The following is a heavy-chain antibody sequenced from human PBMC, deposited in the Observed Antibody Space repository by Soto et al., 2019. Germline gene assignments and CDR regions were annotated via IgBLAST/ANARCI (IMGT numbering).Heavy chain of an antibody. D-gene: IGHD3-10*01. Sequence: VVSLIISCAASGFTFSSHAMSWVRQAPGKGLEWVSAISGSGGSTYYADSVKGRFTISRDNSKNTLYLQMNSLRAEDTAVYYCAKGQLLWFGELLYENWFDPWGQGTLVTVSS. CDR2: ISGSGGST. V-gene: IGHV3-23*01. CDR3: AKGQLLWFGELLYENWFDP. J-gene: IGHJ5*02. CDR1: GFTFSSHA.